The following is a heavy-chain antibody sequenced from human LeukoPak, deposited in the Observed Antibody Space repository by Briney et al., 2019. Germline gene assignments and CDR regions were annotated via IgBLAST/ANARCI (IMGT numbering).Heavy chain of an antibody. CDR2: IYYSGST. D-gene: IGHD3-16*01. J-gene: IGHJ3*02. V-gene: IGHV4-39*07. CDR1: GGSISSSSYY. CDR3: ARVSLRLGEFDAFDI. Sequence: SETLSLTCTVSGGSISSSSYYWGWIRQPPGKGLEWIGSIYYSGSTYYNPSLKSRVTISVDTSKNQFSLKLSSVTAADTAVYYCARVSLRLGEFDAFDIWGQGTMVTVSS.